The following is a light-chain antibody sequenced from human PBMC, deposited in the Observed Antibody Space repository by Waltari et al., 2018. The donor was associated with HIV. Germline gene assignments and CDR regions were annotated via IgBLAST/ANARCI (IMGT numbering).Light chain of an antibody. Sequence: DIQLTQSPSFVSAFVGVRVTITCRASQNISRNLAWYQQRPGKAPELLIHSASTLQSGVPSSFSGSGSGTQFTLTISTLQAEDFAIYYCQQLNTYPRTFGQGTQVEVK. J-gene: IGKJ1*01. V-gene: IGKV1-9*01. CDR1: QNISRN. CDR3: QQLNTYPRT. CDR2: SAS.